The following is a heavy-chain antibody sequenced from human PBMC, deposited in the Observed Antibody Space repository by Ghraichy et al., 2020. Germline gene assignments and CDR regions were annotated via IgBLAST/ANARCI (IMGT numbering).Heavy chain of an antibody. CDR3: ARSGEKLWFGELSGGYNWFDP. Sequence: SETLSLTCTVSGGSISSYYWSWIRQPPGKGLEWIGYIYYSGSTNYNPSLKSRVTISVDTSKNQFSLKLSSVTAADTAVYYCARSGEKLWFGELSGGYNWFDPWGQGTLVTVSS. J-gene: IGHJ5*02. CDR2: IYYSGST. CDR1: GGSISSYY. D-gene: IGHD3-10*01. V-gene: IGHV4-59*01.